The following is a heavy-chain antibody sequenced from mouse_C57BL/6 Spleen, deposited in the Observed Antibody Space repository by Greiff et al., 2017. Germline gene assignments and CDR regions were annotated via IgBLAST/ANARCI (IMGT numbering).Heavy chain of an antibody. CDR2: INPYNGDT. CDR3: ARGYYGSSLSWFAY. Sequence: VQLQQSGPELVKPGASVKISCKASGYSFTGYFMNWVMQSHGKSLEWIGRINPYNGDTFYNQKFKGKATLTVDKSSSTAHMELRSLTSEDSAVYYCARGYYGSSLSWFAYWGQGTLVTVSA. J-gene: IGHJ3*01. CDR1: GYSFTGYF. D-gene: IGHD1-1*01. V-gene: IGHV1-20*01.